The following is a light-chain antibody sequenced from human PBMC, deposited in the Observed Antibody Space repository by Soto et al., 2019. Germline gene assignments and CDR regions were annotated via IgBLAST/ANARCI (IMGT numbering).Light chain of an antibody. Sequence: EIVMTQSPATLSVSPGERATLSCRASQSVSSNLAWYQQKPGQAPRLLIYGASSRATGIPDRFSGSGSGTDFTLTISRLEPEDFAVYYCQQSGSSPPTFGQGTKVDI. CDR2: GAS. CDR3: QQSGSSPPT. V-gene: IGKV3-20*01. CDR1: QSVSSN. J-gene: IGKJ1*01.